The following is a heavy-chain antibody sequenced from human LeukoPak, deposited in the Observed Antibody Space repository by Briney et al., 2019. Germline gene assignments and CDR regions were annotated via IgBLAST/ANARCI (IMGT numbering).Heavy chain of an antibody. J-gene: IGHJ3*02. D-gene: IGHD6-13*01. CDR3: ARRYSSSFDAFDI. CDR2: INPNSGGT. CDR1: GYTFTGYY. Sequence: ASVKVSCKASGYTFTGYYMHWVRQAPGQGLEWVGWINPNSGGTNYAQKFQGWVTMTRDTSISTAYMELSRLRSDDTAVYYCARRYSSSFDAFDIWGQGTMVTVSS. V-gene: IGHV1-2*04.